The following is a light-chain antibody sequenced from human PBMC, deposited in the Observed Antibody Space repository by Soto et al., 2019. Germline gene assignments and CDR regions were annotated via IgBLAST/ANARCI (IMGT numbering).Light chain of an antibody. CDR2: EVT. CDR3: SSCAGTFNWV. Sequence: QSALTQPPSASGSPGQSVTISCTGTSSDVGGYNYVSWYQQHPGKAPKLMIYEVTKRPPGVPDRFSGSKSGTTASLTVSGLQAEDEADYYCSSCAGTFNWVFGGGTKLTVL. V-gene: IGLV2-8*01. J-gene: IGLJ3*02. CDR1: SSDVGGYNY.